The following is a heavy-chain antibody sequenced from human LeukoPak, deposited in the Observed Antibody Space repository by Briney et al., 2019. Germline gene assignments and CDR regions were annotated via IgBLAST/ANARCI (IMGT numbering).Heavy chain of an antibody. CDR3: AKGRQYYYDSSGYYYPLDY. CDR1: GFTFSSHW. D-gene: IGHD3-22*01. V-gene: IGHV3-7*03. CDR2: IKEDGSEK. Sequence: GGSLRLSCVVSGFTFSSHWMSWVRQAPGKGLEWVANIKEDGSEKYYVDSVKGRFTISRDNAKKSLYLQMRSLRAEDTAVYYCAKGRQYYYDSSGYYYPLDYWGQGTLVTVSS. J-gene: IGHJ4*02.